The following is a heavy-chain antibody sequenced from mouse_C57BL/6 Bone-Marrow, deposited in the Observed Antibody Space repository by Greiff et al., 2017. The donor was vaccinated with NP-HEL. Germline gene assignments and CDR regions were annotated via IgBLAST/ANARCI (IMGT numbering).Heavy chain of an antibody. D-gene: IGHD1-1*01. CDR2: INPNNGGT. J-gene: IGHJ2*01. CDR3: ARSLFITTVVATD. V-gene: IGHV1-26*01. CDR1: GYTFTDYY. Sequence: EVQLQQSGPELVKPGASVKISCKASGYTFTDYYMNWVKQSHGKSLEWIGDINPNNGGTSYNQKFKGKATLTVDKSSSTAYMELRSLTSEDSAVYYCARSLFITTVVATDWGQGTTLTVSS.